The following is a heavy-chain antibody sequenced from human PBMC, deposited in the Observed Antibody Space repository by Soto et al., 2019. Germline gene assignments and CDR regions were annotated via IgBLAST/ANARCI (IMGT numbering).Heavy chain of an antibody. CDR1: GGSFSGYY. J-gene: IGHJ6*02. Sequence: QVQLQQWGAGLLKPSETLSLTCAVYGGSFSGYYWSWIRQPPGKGLEWIGELNHSGSTNYNPSLKSRVTISVDTSKNQFSLKLSSVTAADTAVYYCARERGYSYGSLDYYYGMDVWGQGTTVTVSS. CDR3: ARERGYSYGSLDYYYGMDV. CDR2: LNHSGST. D-gene: IGHD5-18*01. V-gene: IGHV4-34*01.